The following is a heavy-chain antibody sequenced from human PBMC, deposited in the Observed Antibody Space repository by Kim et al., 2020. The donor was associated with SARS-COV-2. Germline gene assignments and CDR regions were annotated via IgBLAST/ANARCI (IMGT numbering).Heavy chain of an antibody. CDR1: DDPVSSYF. Sequence: SETLSLTCTVSDDPVSSYFWTWIRQPPGKGLEWIGHIYDSGRTRYNPSLKSRVIISVDTSKNQFSLKLRSVTAADTAVYFCARQKGTSSYFYYDGLDVWG. CDR2: IYDSGRT. J-gene: IGHJ6*01. CDR3: ARQKGTSSYFYYDGLDV. D-gene: IGHD6-6*01. V-gene: IGHV4-59*08.